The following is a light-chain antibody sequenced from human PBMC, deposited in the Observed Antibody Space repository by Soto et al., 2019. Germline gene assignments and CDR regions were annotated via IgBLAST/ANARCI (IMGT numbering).Light chain of an antibody. V-gene: IGKV1-39*01. CDR3: QQYDNLSLT. Sequence: GYRVTITCRASQSISSYLNWYQQKPGKAPKLLIYAASSLQSGVPSRFSGSGSGTDFTLTISSLQPEDFATYYCQQYDNLSLTFGGGTKVDIK. J-gene: IGKJ4*01. CDR2: AAS. CDR1: QSISSY.